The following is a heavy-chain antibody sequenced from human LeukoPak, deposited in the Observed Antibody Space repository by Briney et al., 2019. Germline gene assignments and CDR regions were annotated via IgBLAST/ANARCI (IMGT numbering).Heavy chain of an antibody. Sequence: SQTLSLTCTVSGGSISSGSYYWSWIRQPAGKGPEWIGRIYTSGSTNYNPSLKSRVTISVDTSKNQFSLKLSSVTAADTAVYYCARGTYSSSWYFDYWGQGTLVTVSS. V-gene: IGHV4-61*02. J-gene: IGHJ4*02. CDR2: IYTSGST. CDR3: ARGTYSSSWYFDY. CDR1: GGSISSGSYY. D-gene: IGHD6-13*01.